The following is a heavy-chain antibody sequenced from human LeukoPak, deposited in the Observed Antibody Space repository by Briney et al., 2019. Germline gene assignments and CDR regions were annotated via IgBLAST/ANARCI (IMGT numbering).Heavy chain of an antibody. D-gene: IGHD6-13*01. J-gene: IGHJ6*02. CDR3: ARDEGAAGGYYYGMDV. Sequence: PSETLSLTCTVSGGSISSYYWSWIRQPPGKGLEWIGYIYYSGSTNYNPSLKSRVTISVDTSKNQFSLKLSSVTAADTAVYYCARDEGAAGGYYYGMDVWGQGTTVTVSS. CDR2: IYYSGST. V-gene: IGHV4-59*01. CDR1: GGSISSYY.